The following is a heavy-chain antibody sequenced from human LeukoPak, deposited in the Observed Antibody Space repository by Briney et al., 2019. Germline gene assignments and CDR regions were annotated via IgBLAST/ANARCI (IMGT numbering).Heavy chain of an antibody. V-gene: IGHV3-66*01. Sequence: GSLRLSCAASGFTVSSNYMSWVRQAPGKGLEWVSVIYSGGSTYYADSVKGRFTISRDNSKNTLYLQMNSLRAEDTAVYYCARDIRGYSYGYDAFDIWGQGTMVTVSS. CDR1: GFTVSSNY. J-gene: IGHJ3*02. CDR2: IYSGGST. D-gene: IGHD5-18*01. CDR3: ARDIRGYSYGYDAFDI.